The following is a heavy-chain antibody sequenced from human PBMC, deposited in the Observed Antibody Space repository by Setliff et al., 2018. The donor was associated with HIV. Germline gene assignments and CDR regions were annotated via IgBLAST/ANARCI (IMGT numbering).Heavy chain of an antibody. CDR2: FDPEDDET. CDR1: GHSLTELS. D-gene: IGHD3-9*01. CDR3: ATSGFYDILTGPTPGVFDI. V-gene: IGHV1-24*01. Sequence: ASVKVSCKLSGHSLTELSIHWVRQAPGEGLEWVGGFDPEDDETVYAEEFQGRVMMTEDTSTDTAYMALSSLKSEDTAMYYCATSGFYDILTGPTPGVFDIWGQGTMVTVSS. J-gene: IGHJ3*02.